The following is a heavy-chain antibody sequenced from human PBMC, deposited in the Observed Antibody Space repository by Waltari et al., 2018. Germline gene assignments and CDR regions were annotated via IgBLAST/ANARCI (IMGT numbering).Heavy chain of an antibody. J-gene: IGHJ3*01. D-gene: IGHD3-16*01. CDR2: IFPGDSDT. CDR3: ARHPLVWVASTQNAFDV. V-gene: IGHV5-51*03. Sequence: EVQLVQSGAEVRKPGESLKIPCMGSGYRFASYWIGWGRQTPGKGLEWMGIIFPGDSDTRYSPSFQGHVTISADTSNSTAYLQLTNLKASDTAMYYCARHPLVWVASTQNAFDVWGQGTMVTVSS. CDR1: GYRFASYW.